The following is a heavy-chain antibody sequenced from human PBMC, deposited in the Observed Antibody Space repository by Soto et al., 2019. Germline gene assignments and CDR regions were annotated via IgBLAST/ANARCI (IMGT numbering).Heavy chain of an antibody. CDR2: LYWYDDK. J-gene: IGHJ4*01. Sequence: QTTWKESGPTLAKPAQPLPLTCDFSGFSLSTYTMAVPWIRQPPGKALEWLALLYWYDDKRSSPSLKDWLSFSKGTSNNQVVLPITNIDPGDSATYFWAHAGDYDLLTFDHWGPGTLVTVAS. CDR1: GFSLSTYTMA. D-gene: IGHD4-17*01. CDR3: AHAGDYDLLTFDH. V-gene: IGHV2-5*01.